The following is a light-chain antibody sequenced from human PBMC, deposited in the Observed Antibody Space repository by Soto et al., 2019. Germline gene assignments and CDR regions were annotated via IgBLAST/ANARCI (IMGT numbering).Light chain of an antibody. Sequence: EIVLAQSPGTLSLSPGERATLSCRASQSVGSTYLAWYQQKPGQAPRLLIYGASNRATGIPDRFSGSGSGTDFTLTISRLEPEDFAVYYCQQYDTSSVTFGQGTRLEIK. V-gene: IGKV3-20*01. J-gene: IGKJ5*01. CDR1: QSVGSTY. CDR2: GAS. CDR3: QQYDTSSVT.